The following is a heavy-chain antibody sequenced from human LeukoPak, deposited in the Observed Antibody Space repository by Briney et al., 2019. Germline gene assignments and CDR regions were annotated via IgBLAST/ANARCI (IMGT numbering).Heavy chain of an antibody. J-gene: IGHJ2*01. CDR1: GFTFSSYW. CDR2: IKQDGSEK. CDR3: ARDPHGDYWYFDL. D-gene: IGHD4-17*01. Sequence: GGSLRLSCAASGFTFSSYWMSWVRQAPGKGLEWVANIKQDGSEKYYVDSVKGRFTISRDNAKNTLYLQMNSLRAEDTAVYYCARDPHGDYWYFDLWGRGTLVTVSS. V-gene: IGHV3-7*01.